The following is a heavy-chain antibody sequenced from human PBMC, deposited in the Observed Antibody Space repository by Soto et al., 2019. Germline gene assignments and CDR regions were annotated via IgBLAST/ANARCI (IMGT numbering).Heavy chain of an antibody. CDR3: AKGLSVYNPTDY. CDR2: IKTDASEK. Sequence: GGSLRLSCAASGFTLRSYWMSWVRQAPGKGLEWLATIKTDASEKKYVDSVKGRFTISRDNSKNTLYLQMNSLRAEDTAVYYCAKGLSVYNPTDYWGQGTLVTVSS. J-gene: IGHJ4*02. D-gene: IGHD1-1*01. CDR1: GFTLRSYW. V-gene: IGHV3-7*01.